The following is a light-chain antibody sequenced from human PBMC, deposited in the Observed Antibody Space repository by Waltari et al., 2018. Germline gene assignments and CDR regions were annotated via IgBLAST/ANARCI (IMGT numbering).Light chain of an antibody. CDR2: GAS. J-gene: IGKJ4*01. Sequence: EIVLTQSPGTLSLYSGEGATLSCRTSQPIRTTYLAWYQQKPGQAPTLLIYGASSRATGVPDRFTGSGSGTDFSLTISSLEPEDFATYYCQQYDISPLTFGGGTKVEIK. CDR3: QQYDISPLT. CDR1: QPIRTTY. V-gene: IGKV3-20*01.